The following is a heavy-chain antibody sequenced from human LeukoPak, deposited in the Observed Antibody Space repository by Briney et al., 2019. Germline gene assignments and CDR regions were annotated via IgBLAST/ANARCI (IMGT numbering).Heavy chain of an antibody. CDR2: INPNSGGT. D-gene: IGHD3-10*01. V-gene: IGHV1-2*02. CDR1: GYTFTCYY. CDR3: AAPLYGSGSWTWFDP. J-gene: IGHJ5*02. Sequence: GASVKVSCKASGYTFTCYYMHWVRQAPGQGLEWMGWINPNSGGTNYAQKFQGRVTMTRDTSISTAYMELSRLRSDDTAVYYCAAPLYGSGSWTWFDPWGQGTLVTVSS.